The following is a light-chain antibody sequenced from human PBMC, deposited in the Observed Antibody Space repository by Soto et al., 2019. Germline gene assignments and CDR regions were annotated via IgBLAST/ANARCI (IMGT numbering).Light chain of an antibody. CDR1: SSDVGGYNY. CDR3: CPYAGSHTWV. V-gene: IGLV2-11*01. Sequence: QSALTQPRSVSGSPGQSVTISCTGTSSDVGGYNYVSWYQQHPGKAPKLMIYDVSKRPSGVPDRFSGSKSGNTASLTISGLQAEDEADYYCCPYAGSHTWVFGGGTKLTVL. CDR2: DVS. J-gene: IGLJ2*01.